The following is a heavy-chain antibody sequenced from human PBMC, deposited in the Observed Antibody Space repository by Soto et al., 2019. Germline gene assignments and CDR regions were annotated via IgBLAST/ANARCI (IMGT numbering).Heavy chain of an antibody. Sequence: SVKVSCKASGGTFSSYAISWVRQAPGQGLERMGGIIPIFGTANYAQKFQGRVTITANESTSTVYMELSSLRSEDTAVYYCARGVHYDSTGYYYFYWGQGTLVTVS. CDR2: IIPIFGTA. J-gene: IGHJ4*02. CDR1: GGTFSSYA. CDR3: ARGVHYDSTGYYYFY. D-gene: IGHD3-22*01. V-gene: IGHV1-69*13.